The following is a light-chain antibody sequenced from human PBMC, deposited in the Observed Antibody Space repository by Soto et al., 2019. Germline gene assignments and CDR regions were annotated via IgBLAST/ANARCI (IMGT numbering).Light chain of an antibody. CDR2: GAS. CDR3: QQTNSFPWT. CDR1: QGISSW. Sequence: DIQMTQSPSSVSASVGDRVTITCRASQGISSWLAWYQQKPGKAPKLRIYGASSLQSGVTSRFSGSGSETDFTLTISSLQAEEFATYYCQQTNSFPWTFGQGTKVEIK. J-gene: IGKJ1*01. V-gene: IGKV1D-12*01.